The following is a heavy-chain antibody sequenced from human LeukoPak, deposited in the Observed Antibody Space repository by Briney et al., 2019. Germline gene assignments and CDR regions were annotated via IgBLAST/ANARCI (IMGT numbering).Heavy chain of an antibody. D-gene: IGHD6-19*01. CDR3: ARDPLYSSGWYMN. J-gene: IGHJ4*02. V-gene: IGHV3-7*01. CDR1: GFTFSSCW. CDR2: IKQDGSEK. Sequence: GGSLRLSCAASGFTFSSCWMSWVRQAPGKGLEWVANIKQDGSEKYYVDSVKGRFTISRDNAKNSLYLQMNSLRAEDTAVYYCARDPLYSSGWYMNWGQGTLVTVSS.